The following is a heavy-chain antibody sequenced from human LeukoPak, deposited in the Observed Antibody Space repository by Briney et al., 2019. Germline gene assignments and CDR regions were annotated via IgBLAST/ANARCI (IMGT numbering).Heavy chain of an antibody. J-gene: IGHJ4*02. V-gene: IGHV3-48*03. CDR3: ARALGYCSGGSCFPVDY. CDR1: GFTFSGYE. CDR2: ISSSGSTI. Sequence: GGSLRLSCAASGFTFSGYEMNWVRQAPGKGLEWVSYISSSGSTIYYADSVKGRFTISRDNSKNTLYLQMNSLRAEDTAVYYCARALGYCSGGSCFPVDYWGQGTLVTVSS. D-gene: IGHD2-15*01.